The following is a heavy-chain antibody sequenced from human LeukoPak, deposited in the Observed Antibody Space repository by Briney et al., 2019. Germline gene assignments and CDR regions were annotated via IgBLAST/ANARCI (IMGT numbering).Heavy chain of an antibody. CDR1: GGSISSYY. CDR3: ARGRYCYDSSGPRSLWDWFDP. J-gene: IGHJ5*02. V-gene: IGHV4-4*07. D-gene: IGHD3-22*01. Sequence: PSETLSLTCTVSGGSISSYYWSWIRQPAGKGLKWIGRIYTSGSTNYNPSLKSRVTMSVDTSKNQYSLKLSSVTAADTAVHYCARGRYCYDSSGPRSLWDWFDPWGQGTLVTLSS. CDR2: IYTSGST.